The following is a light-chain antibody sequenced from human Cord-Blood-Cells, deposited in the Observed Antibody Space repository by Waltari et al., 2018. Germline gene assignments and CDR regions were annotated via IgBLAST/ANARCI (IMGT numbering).Light chain of an antibody. CDR1: QDISNY. J-gene: IGKJ2*01. V-gene: IGKV1-33*01. Sequence: DIQMTQYPSSLSPSVGDRVTITCQASQDISNYLNWYQQKPGKAPKLLNYDASNLETGVPSRFSGSGSGTDFTFTISSLQPEDIATYYCQQYDNLPMYTFGQGTKLEIK. CDR3: QQYDNLPMYT. CDR2: DAS.